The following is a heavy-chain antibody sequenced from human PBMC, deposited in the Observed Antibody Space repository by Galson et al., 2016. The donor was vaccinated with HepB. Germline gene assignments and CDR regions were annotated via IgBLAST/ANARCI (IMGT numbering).Heavy chain of an antibody. D-gene: IGHD2-15*01. J-gene: IGHJ4*03. CDR1: GYSFAHFW. CDR2: IYPSDSDT. Sequence: QSGAEVKKPGESLKISCKASGYSFAHFWIGWVRQMPGKGLEWMGIIYPSDSDTTYSPSFQGQVTISADTSTDTAYLQWNSLKASDTAMYYCVRDGYCSGGSFSSKFFFVYWGQGTLVTVSS. CDR3: VRDGYCSGGSFSSKFFFVY. V-gene: IGHV5-51*01.